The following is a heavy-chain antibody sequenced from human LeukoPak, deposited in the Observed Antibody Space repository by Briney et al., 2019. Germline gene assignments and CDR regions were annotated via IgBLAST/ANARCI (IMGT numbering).Heavy chain of an antibody. Sequence: SETLSLTCTVSGGSISSYYWSWIRQPPGKGLEWIGYIYYSGSNNYNHSLKSRVTISVDTSKNQFSLKLSSVTAADTAVYYCASTRLGQWLVYYFDYWGQGTLVTVSS. CDR1: GGSISSYY. CDR2: IYYSGSN. J-gene: IGHJ4*02. D-gene: IGHD6-19*01. CDR3: ASTRLGQWLVYYFDY. V-gene: IGHV4-59*01.